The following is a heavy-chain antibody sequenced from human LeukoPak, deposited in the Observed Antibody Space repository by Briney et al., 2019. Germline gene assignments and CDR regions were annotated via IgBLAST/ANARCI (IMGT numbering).Heavy chain of an antibody. CDR1: GFTFSTSW. Sequence: PGGSLRLSCAASGFTFSTSWMSWVRQAPAKGLEWVANIKQDGSEIHYVDSVKGRFTISRDNAKSSLYLQMNSLRAEDTAVYYCARDTDFRLFGYGDHFDYWGQGTLVTVSS. CDR2: IKQDGSEI. V-gene: IGHV3-7*01. CDR3: ARDTDFRLFGYGDHFDY. D-gene: IGHD4-17*01. J-gene: IGHJ4*02.